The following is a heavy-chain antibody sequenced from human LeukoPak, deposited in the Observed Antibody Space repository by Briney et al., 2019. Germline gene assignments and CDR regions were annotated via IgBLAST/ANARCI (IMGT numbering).Heavy chain of an antibody. CDR2: VYYSGST. D-gene: IGHD3-22*01. V-gene: IGHV4-31*03. CDR1: GGSISSGGEY. CDR3: AREKTAYYYDRSGFSEGAFDV. J-gene: IGHJ3*01. Sequence: SQTLSLTCTVSGGSISSGGEYWSWIRHLPGKGLEWIGYVYYSGSTYYNPSLESRITMSVDTSENQFSLKLTSATAADTAVYYCAREKTAYYYDRSGFSEGAFDVWGQGTMVTVSS.